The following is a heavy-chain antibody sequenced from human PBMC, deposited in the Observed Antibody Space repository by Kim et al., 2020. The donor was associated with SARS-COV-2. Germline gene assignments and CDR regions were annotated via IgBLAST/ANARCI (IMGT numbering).Heavy chain of an antibody. CDR1: GYTFTSYY. J-gene: IGHJ4*02. V-gene: IGHV1-2*06. Sequence: ASVKVSCKASGYTFTSYYMHWVRQAPGQGLEWMGRINPNSGGTNYAQKFQGRVTMTRDTSISTAYMELSSLRADDTAVYYCARARYDSSGYFYFDYWGQGTLVTVSS. D-gene: IGHD3-22*01. CDR2: INPNSGGT. CDR3: ARARYDSSGYFYFDY.